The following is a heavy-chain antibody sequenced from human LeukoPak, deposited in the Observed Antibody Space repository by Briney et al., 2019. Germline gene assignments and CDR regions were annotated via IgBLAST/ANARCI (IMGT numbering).Heavy chain of an antibody. J-gene: IGHJ3*02. D-gene: IGHD2-15*01. CDR1: GGSISSYY. CDR2: IYYSGST. CDR3: ASPILGYCSGGSCFNDAFDI. V-gene: IGHV4-59*08. Sequence: PSETLSLTCTVSGGSISSYYWSWIRQPPGKGLEWIGYIYYSGSTNYNPSLKSRVTISVDTSKNQFSLKLSSVTAADTAVYYCASPILGYCSGGSCFNDAFDIWGQGTMVTVSS.